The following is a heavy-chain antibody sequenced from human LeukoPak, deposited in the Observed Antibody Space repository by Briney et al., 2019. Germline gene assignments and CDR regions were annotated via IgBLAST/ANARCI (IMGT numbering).Heavy chain of an antibody. D-gene: IGHD4-11*01. CDR1: GFTFSSYA. Sequence: PGRSLRLSCAASGFTFSSYAMHWVRQAPGKGLEWVAVISYDGSNKYYADSVKGRFTISRDNSKNTLYLQMNSLRAEDTAVYYCAATDYSNYLFDPWGQGTLVTVSS. J-gene: IGHJ5*02. CDR3: AATDYSNYLFDP. V-gene: IGHV3-30-3*01. CDR2: ISYDGSNK.